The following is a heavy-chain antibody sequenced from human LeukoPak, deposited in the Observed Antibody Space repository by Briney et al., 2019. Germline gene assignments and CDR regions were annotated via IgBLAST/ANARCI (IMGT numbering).Heavy chain of an antibody. CDR2: ISGYNGHT. J-gene: IGHJ5*02. V-gene: IGHV1-18*04. Sequence: ASVKVSCKASGYSFTDNYIHWVRQAPGQGLEWMGWISGYNGHTKYAQKFQGRATMTTDTSTSTAYMELRSLRSDDTAVYYCARDSREVLLWFGEFSPWGQGTLVTVSS. CDR3: ARDSREVLLWFGEFSP. CDR1: GYSFTDNY. D-gene: IGHD3-10*01.